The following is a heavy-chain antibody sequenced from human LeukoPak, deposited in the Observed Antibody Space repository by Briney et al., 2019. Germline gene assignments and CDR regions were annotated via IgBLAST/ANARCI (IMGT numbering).Heavy chain of an antibody. Sequence: GGSLRLSCAASGFTFSSYSMNWVRQAPGKGLEWVSSISSSSSYIYYADSVKGRFTISRDNAKNSLYLQMNSLRAEDTAVYYCARGSSGYYYQAGVYWFDPWGQGTLVTVSS. D-gene: IGHD3-22*01. V-gene: IGHV3-21*01. CDR2: ISSSSSYI. CDR1: GFTFSSYS. CDR3: ARGSSGYYYQAGVYWFDP. J-gene: IGHJ5*02.